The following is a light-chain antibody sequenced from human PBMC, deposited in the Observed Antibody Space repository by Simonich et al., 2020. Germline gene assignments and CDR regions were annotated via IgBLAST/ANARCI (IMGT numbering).Light chain of an antibody. CDR1: QSVSSN. CDR3: QQYNNWPL. J-gene: IGKJ3*01. V-gene: IGKV3-15*01. Sequence: EIVMTQSPATLSVSPGERAPLSCRASQSVSSNLAWYQKKPGQAPRLLIYGASTRATCIPARFSGSGSGTEFTLTISSMQSEDFAVYYCQQYNNWPLFGPGTKVDIK. CDR2: GAS.